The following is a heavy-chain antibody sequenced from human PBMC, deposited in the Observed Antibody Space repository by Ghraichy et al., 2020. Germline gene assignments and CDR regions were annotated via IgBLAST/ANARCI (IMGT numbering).Heavy chain of an antibody. D-gene: IGHD4-17*01. Sequence: SQTLSLTCAISGDSVSSNSAAWNWIRQSPSRGLEWLGRTYYRSKWYNDYAVSVKSRITINPDTSKNQFSLQLNSVTPEDTAVYYCARDQEADDYGDPRVYFDYWGQGTLVTVSS. CDR3: ARDQEADDYGDPRVYFDY. CDR1: GDSVSSNSAA. V-gene: IGHV6-1*01. J-gene: IGHJ4*02. CDR2: TYYRSKWYN.